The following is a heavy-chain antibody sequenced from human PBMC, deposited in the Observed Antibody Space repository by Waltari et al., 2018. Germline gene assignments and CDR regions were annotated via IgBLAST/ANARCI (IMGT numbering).Heavy chain of an antibody. CDR1: GGSITSGSNK. V-gene: IGHV4-31*03. CDR2: INYSGFT. D-gene: IGHD3-10*01. Sequence: QLHLQASGPGLVKSSQTLSVTCTVPGGSITSGSNKWSWIRQHAEKGLEWIGYINYSGFTKYTPSIQSRVIISVDTSQNQFSLQLSSVTAADTAVYFCARLPSASGSFGWFDPWGLGALVTVSS. J-gene: IGHJ5*02. CDR3: ARLPSASGSFGWFDP.